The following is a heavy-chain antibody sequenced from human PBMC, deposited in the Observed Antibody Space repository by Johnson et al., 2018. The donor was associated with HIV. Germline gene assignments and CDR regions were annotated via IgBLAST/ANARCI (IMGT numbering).Heavy chain of an antibody. V-gene: IGHV3-23*04. CDR1: GFTVSSNY. CDR2: ISGSGAST. J-gene: IGHJ3*02. D-gene: IGHD1-26*01. CDR3: AKDMRPVRGWGGGSYRGVSDAFDI. Sequence: VQLVESGGGLVQPGGSLRLSCAASGFTVSSNYMSWVRQAPGEGLEWVSGISGSGASTYYADSVKGRFTISRDNSKSTLYLQMNSLRAEDTAVYYCAKDMRPVRGWGGGSYRGVSDAFDIWGQGTMVTVSS.